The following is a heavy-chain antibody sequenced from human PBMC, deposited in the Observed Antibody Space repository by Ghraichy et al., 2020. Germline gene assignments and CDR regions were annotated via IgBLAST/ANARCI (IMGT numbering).Heavy chain of an antibody. CDR2: IWYDGSNK. J-gene: IGHJ4*02. V-gene: IGHV3-33*01. D-gene: IGHD6-19*01. CDR1: GFTFSSYG. Sequence: GGSLRLSCAASGFTFSSYGMHWVRQAPGKGLEWVAVIWYDGSNKYYADSVKGRFTISRDNSKNTLYLQMNSLRAEDTAVYYCARDPGYSSGLYGDYWGQGTLVTVSS. CDR3: ARDPGYSSGLYGDY.